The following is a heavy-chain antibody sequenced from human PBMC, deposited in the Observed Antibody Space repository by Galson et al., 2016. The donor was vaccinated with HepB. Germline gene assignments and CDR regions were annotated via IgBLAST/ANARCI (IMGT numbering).Heavy chain of an antibody. CDR1: PFTFRTYS. V-gene: IGHV3-21*01. CDR2: TGTGTGYK. CDR3: AKSSEGLLRFSGMDG. D-gene: IGHD2-21*02. J-gene: IGHJ6*02. Sequence: SLRLSCAASPFTFRTYSMSWVRQAPGKGLEWVSSTGTGTGYKYYADSVKGRFTISRDDAKNSLYLQMNSLRAEDTAVYYCAKSSEGLLRFSGMDGWGQGTTVTVSS.